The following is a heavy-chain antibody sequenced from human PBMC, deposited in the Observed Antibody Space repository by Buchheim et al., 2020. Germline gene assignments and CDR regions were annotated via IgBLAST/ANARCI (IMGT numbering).Heavy chain of an antibody. Sequence: QVQLQESGPGLGKPSETLSLTCTVSGDSFSNYYWSWVRQPPGKGLEWIGYIYYSGSTYYNPSLKSRVTISEDTYKIQFSLKLSSVTAADTAVYYCAGARLGFGWQLSADFDYWGQGTL. CDR2: IYYSGST. D-gene: IGHD3-10*01. CDR3: AGARLGFGWQLSADFDY. J-gene: IGHJ4*02. CDR1: GDSFSNYY. V-gene: IGHV4-59*06.